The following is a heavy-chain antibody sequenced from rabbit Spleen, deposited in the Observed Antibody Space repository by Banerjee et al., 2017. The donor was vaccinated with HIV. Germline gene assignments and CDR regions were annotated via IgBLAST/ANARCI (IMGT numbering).Heavy chain of an antibody. D-gene: IGHD8-1*01. J-gene: IGHJ6*01. CDR3: ARDTGSSFSSYGMDL. V-gene: IGHV1S45*01. CDR2: IATVSGST. CDR1: GFSFSSSYY. Sequence: QEQLVESGGGLVKPEGSLKLSCTASGFSFSSSYYMCWVRQAPGKGLEVIGCIATVSGSTWYASWAKGRFTITKTSSTTVTLQMTSLTAADTATYFCARDTGSSFSSYGMDLWGPGTLVTVS.